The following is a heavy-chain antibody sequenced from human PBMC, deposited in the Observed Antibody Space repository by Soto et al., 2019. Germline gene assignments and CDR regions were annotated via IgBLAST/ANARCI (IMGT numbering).Heavy chain of an antibody. Sequence: ASVKVSCTASGYTFTSYGISWVRQAPGQGLEWMGWISAYNGNTNYAQKLQGRVTMTTDTSTSTAYMELRSLRSGDTAVYYCARDRSSSSGFWYFDLWGRGTLVTVSS. J-gene: IGHJ2*01. CDR1: GYTFTSYG. D-gene: IGHD6-6*01. CDR2: ISAYNGNT. CDR3: ARDRSSSSGFWYFDL. V-gene: IGHV1-18*01.